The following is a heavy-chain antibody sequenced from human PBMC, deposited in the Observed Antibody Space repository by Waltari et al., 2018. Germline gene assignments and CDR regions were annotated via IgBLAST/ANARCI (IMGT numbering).Heavy chain of an antibody. CDR2: ISSSSSTI. J-gene: IGHJ2*01. Sequence: EVQLVESGGGLAQPGGSLRLSCAASGFTFSSYSINWVRQAPGKGLEWVLYISSSSSTIYYADSVKGRFTISRDNAKNSLYLQMNSLRADDTAVYYCAREDGAPGVVITYWYFDLWGRGTLVTVSS. V-gene: IGHV3-48*04. CDR3: AREDGAPGVVITYWYFDL. CDR1: GFTFSSYS. D-gene: IGHD3-3*01.